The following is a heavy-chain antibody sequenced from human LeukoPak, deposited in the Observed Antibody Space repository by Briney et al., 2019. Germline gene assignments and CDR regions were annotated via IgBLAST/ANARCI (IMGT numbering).Heavy chain of an antibody. CDR1: GYTFTSYD. CDR2: MNPNSGNT. CDR3: ARMSYYDSSGDNWFDP. D-gene: IGHD3-22*01. J-gene: IGHJ5*02. Sequence: ASVKVSCKASGYTFTSYDINWVRQATGQGLEWMGWMNPNSGNTGYAQKFQGRVTMTRNTSISTAYMELSSLRSEDTAVYYCARMSYYDSSGDNWFDPWGQGTLVTVSS. V-gene: IGHV1-8*01.